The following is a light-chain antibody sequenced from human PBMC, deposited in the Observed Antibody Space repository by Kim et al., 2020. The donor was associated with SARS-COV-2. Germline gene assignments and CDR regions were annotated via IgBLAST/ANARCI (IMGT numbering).Light chain of an antibody. J-gene: IGLJ3*02. CDR2: RNN. Sequence: QAGLTQPPSVSKDLRQTATLTCTGNSNNVGNEGAAWLQQHQGRPPKLLSYRNNNRPSGISERLSASRSGNTASLTITGLQPEDEADYYCSAWDSSLSVWVFGGGTKLTFL. V-gene: IGLV10-54*01. CDR1: SNNVGNEG. CDR3: SAWDSSLSVWV.